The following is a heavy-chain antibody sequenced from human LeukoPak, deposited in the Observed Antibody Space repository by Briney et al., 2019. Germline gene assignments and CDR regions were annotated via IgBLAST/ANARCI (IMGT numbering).Heavy chain of an antibody. CDR3: ARGKGGPVDY. CDR1: GFTFSTYW. Sequence: GGSLRLSCAASGFTFSTYWMHWVRQAPGKGLVWVSRIITDGSYTSYADSVKGRLTISRDNAKNTLYLQMNSLRAEDTAVYYCARGKGGPVDYWGQGTLVTVSS. J-gene: IGHJ4*02. V-gene: IGHV3-74*01. CDR2: IITDGSYT. D-gene: IGHD3-16*01.